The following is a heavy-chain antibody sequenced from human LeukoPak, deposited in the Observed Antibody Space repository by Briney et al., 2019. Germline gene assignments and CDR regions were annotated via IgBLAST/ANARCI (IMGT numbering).Heavy chain of an antibody. J-gene: IGHJ4*02. V-gene: IGHV3-30*02. Sequence: GGSLRLSCAASGFTFSSYGMHWVRQAPGKGLEWVAFIRYDGSNKYYADSVKGRFTISRDNAKNSLYLQMNSLRAEDTAVYYCARDWSGSYYVGIDYWGQGTLVTVSS. CDR2: IRYDGSNK. D-gene: IGHD1-26*01. CDR1: GFTFSSYG. CDR3: ARDWSGSYYVGIDY.